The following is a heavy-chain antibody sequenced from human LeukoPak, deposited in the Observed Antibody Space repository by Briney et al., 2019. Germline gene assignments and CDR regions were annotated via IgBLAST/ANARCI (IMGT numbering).Heavy chain of an antibody. CDR3: ARSMVRGVMESRSPDYYYYGMDV. J-gene: IGHJ6*02. D-gene: IGHD3-10*01. V-gene: IGHV4-4*07. Sequence: SETLSLTCTVSGGSISSYYWSWIRQPAGKGLEWIGRIYTSGSTNYNPSLKSRVTMSVDTSKNQFSLKRSSVTAADTAVYYCARSMVRGVMESRSPDYYYYGMDVWGQGTTVTVSS. CDR2: IYTSGST. CDR1: GGSISSYY.